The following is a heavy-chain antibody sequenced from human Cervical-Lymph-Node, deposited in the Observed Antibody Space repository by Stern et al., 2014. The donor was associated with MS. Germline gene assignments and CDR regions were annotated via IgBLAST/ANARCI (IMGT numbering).Heavy chain of an antibody. J-gene: IGHJ4*02. CDR3: ARDAHGDSFDY. V-gene: IGHV1-46*01. Sequence: EQLVQSGAEVKQTGASVKVSCEASGYTFSRYYMHWVRQAPGQGLEWMGMINPNDGSTNYAQKFQGRVTMTRDTSTSTVYMELNSLRSDDTAVYYCARDAHGDSFDYWGQGTLVTVSS. D-gene: IGHD4-17*01. CDR2: INPNDGST. CDR1: GYTFSRYY.